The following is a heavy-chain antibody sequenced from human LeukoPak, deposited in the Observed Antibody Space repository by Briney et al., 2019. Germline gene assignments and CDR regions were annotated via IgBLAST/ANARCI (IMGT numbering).Heavy chain of an antibody. D-gene: IGHD6-25*01. Sequence: GGSLRLPCAVSGFTVRTNYMTWVRQAPGKGLEWVSLIYTGGTTYYADSVRGRFTISRDNSKNTLYLQMNSLRAEDTAVYYCARAGSADSFDYWGQGTLVTVSS. V-gene: IGHV3-53*01. CDR1: GFTVRTNY. CDR3: ARAGSADSFDY. CDR2: IYTGGTT. J-gene: IGHJ4*02.